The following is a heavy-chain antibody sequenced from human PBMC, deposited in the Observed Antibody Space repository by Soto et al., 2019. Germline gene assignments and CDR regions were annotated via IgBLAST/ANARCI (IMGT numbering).Heavy chain of an antibody. CDR2: ISAYNGNT. D-gene: IGHD6-19*01. CDR1: GYTFTSYG. CDR3: ARDRSSGWFGYYFDY. Sequence: QVQLVQSGAEVKKPGASVKVSCKASGYTFTSYGISWVRQAPGQGLEWMGWISAYNGNTNYAQKLQGRVTMTTDTSTSTAYMELRSLRSDDTAMYYCARDRSSGWFGYYFDYWGQGTLVTVSS. J-gene: IGHJ4*02. V-gene: IGHV1-18*01.